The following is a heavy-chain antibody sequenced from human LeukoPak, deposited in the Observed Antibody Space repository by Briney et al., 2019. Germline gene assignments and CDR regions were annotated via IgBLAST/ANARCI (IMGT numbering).Heavy chain of an antibody. Sequence: GESLKISCQGSGSRFTSYWIGWVRQLPGKGLEWMGIIYPGDSDTRYSPSFQGQVTISADKSISTAYLQWSSLKASDTAMYYCARLGGWAAYYFDYWGQGTLVTVSS. V-gene: IGHV5-51*01. D-gene: IGHD6-19*01. CDR3: ARLGGWAAYYFDY. CDR1: GSRFTSYW. CDR2: IYPGDSDT. J-gene: IGHJ4*02.